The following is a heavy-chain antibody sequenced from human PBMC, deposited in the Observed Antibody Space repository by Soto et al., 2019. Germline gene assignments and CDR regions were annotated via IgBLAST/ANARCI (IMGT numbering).Heavy chain of an antibody. V-gene: IGHV3-23*01. J-gene: IGHJ4*02. Sequence: EVQLLESGGGLVQPGGSLRLSCAASGFTFVSFAMSWVRQVPGKGLEWVSIISGSDGGTYYANSVKGRFTISRDDSVNTVYLQMNSLRAEDTAVYYCAKDYDGGLTGTHFDHCGQGTLVTVSS. CDR2: ISGSDGGT. D-gene: IGHD1-20*01. CDR1: GFTFVSFA. CDR3: AKDYDGGLTGTHFDH.